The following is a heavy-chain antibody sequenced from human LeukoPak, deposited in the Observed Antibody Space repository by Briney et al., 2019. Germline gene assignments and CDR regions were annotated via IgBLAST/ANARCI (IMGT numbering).Heavy chain of an antibody. CDR1: GFSVGSNY. D-gene: IGHD2/OR15-2a*01. V-gene: IGHV3-53*04. Sequence: QPGGSLRLSCAASGFSVGSNYMTWVRQAPGKGLECVSVIYSGGSTYYADSVKGRFTISRHNTKNTLYLQMDSLRAEDTAVYYCSSSSPTLYTDYWGQGTLVTVSS. J-gene: IGHJ4*02. CDR2: IYSGGST. CDR3: SSSSPTLYTDY.